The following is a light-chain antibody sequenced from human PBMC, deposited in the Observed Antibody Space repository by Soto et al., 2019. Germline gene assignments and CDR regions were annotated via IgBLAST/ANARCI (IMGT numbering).Light chain of an antibody. V-gene: IGKV3-15*01. CDR3: QQYGSSPS. CDR2: GAS. Sequence: EIVMTQSPVTLSVSPGGGATLSRRASQSAGTNLAWYQQQPGQPPRLLIYGASIRATGVPARFSGSGSGTEFTLTISSLQSEDFAVYYCQQYGSSPSFGQGTKVEIK. J-gene: IGKJ1*01. CDR1: QSAGTN.